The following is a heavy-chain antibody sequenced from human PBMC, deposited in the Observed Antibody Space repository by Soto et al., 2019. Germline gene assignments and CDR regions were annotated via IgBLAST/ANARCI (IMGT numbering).Heavy chain of an antibody. J-gene: IGHJ4*02. CDR1: GYSFTNYG. CDR2: ISPYNGKT. CDR3: ARDPDY. Sequence: GASVKVSCKASGYSFTNYGISWVRQAPGQGLEWMGWISPYNGKTKYAQKVQGRVTMTTDTSTSTAYMELRSLRSDDTAVYYCARDPDYWSQGALVTVSS. V-gene: IGHV1-18*01.